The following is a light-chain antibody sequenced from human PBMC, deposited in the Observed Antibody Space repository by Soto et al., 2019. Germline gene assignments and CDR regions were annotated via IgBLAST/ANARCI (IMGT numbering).Light chain of an antibody. CDR2: EAT. CDR1: SSDIGGYNL. CDR3: YSFAGGATFV. Sequence: QSALTQPASVSGSPGQSITISCTGTSSDIGGYNLVSWYQQHPGKAPKLMIFEATKRPSGVSNRFSGSRSGNTASLTISALQPEDEADYSCYSFAGGATFVFGGGTKVTVL. V-gene: IGLV2-23*02. J-gene: IGLJ2*01.